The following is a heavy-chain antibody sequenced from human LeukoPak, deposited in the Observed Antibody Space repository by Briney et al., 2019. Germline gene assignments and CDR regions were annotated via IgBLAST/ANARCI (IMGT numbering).Heavy chain of an antibody. D-gene: IGHD2-21*02. CDR2: IIPILGIA. CDR3: ARDREAYCGGDCYSGTDY. V-gene: IGHV1-69*04. J-gene: IGHJ4*02. Sequence: SVKVSCKASGYTFTGYYMHWVRQAPGQGLEWMGRIIPILGIANYAQKFQGRVTITADKSTSTAYMELSSLRSEDTAVYYCARDREAYCGGDCYSGTDYWGQGTLVTVSS. CDR1: GYTFTGYY.